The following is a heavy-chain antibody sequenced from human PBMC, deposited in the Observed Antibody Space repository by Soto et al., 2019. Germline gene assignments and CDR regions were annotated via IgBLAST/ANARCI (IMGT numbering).Heavy chain of an antibody. Sequence: QVQLRESGPGLVKPSQALSLVCSVSGDSITSGGYYWTWLRQRPGKGLEWIGYIYFTGSAYYNPSLKSRMIMSVDTSKNQFSLRLTSVTAADTAFYYCARERVLRSGWFDPWGQGTLVTVSS. V-gene: IGHV4-31*03. CDR1: GDSITSGGYY. D-gene: IGHD1-26*01. CDR2: IYFTGSA. CDR3: ARERVLRSGWFDP. J-gene: IGHJ5*02.